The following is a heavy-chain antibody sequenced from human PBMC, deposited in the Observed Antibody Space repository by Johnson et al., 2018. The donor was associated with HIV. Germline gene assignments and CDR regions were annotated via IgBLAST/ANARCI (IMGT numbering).Heavy chain of an antibody. CDR3: ARGRKTVTTVRPSAFDI. V-gene: IGHV3-30*19. J-gene: IGHJ3*02. CDR1: GFTFSSYG. Sequence: QVQLVESGGGVVQPGGSLRLSCAASGFTFSSYGMHWVRQAPGKGLEWVAIISYDGTKKYYADSVRGRFTISRDNSNNTLYLQMNSLRAEDTAVYYCARGRKTVTTVRPSAFDIWGQGTMVTVSS. D-gene: IGHD4-17*01. CDR2: ISYDGTKK.